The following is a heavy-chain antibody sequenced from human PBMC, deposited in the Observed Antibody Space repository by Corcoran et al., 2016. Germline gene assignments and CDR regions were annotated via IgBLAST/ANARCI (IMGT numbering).Heavy chain of an antibody. CDR3: ARGWGYSYAWGY. D-gene: IGHD5-18*01. Sequence: QVQLQQWGAGLLKPSETLSLTCAVYGGSFSGYYWSWIRQPPGKGLEWIGEINHCGSTNYNPSLKSRVTISVDTSKNQFSLKLSSVTAADTAVYYCARGWGYSYAWGYWGQGTLVTVSS. V-gene: IGHV4-34*01. CDR2: INHCGST. CDR1: GGSFSGYY. J-gene: IGHJ4*02.